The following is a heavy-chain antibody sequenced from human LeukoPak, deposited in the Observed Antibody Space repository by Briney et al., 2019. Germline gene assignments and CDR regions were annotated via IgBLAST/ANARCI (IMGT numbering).Heavy chain of an antibody. V-gene: IGHV4-59*01. D-gene: IGHD5-24*01. J-gene: IGHJ4*02. CDR2: IYYSGST. CDR1: GGSISSYY. Sequence: PSETLSLTCTVSGGSISSYYWSWIRQPPGKGLEWIGYIYYSGSTNYNPSLKSRVTISVDTSKNQFSLKLSSVTAADTAVYYCARVLDGYNYFDYWGQGTLVTVSS. CDR3: ARVLDGYNYFDY.